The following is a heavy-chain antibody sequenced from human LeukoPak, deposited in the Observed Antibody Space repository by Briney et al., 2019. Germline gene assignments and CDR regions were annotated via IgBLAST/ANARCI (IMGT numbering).Heavy chain of an antibody. CDR2: ISSSGGST. Sequence: GGSLRLSCAASGFTFSSYAMSWVRQAPGKGLEWVSAISSSGGSTYYADSVKGRFTISRDNSKNTLYLQMNSLRAEDTAVYYCARDQGIAVAVHDAFDIWGQGTMVTVSS. V-gene: IGHV3-23*01. D-gene: IGHD6-19*01. J-gene: IGHJ3*02. CDR1: GFTFSSYA. CDR3: ARDQGIAVAVHDAFDI.